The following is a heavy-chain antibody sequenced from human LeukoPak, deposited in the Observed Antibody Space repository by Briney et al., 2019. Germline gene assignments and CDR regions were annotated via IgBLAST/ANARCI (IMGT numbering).Heavy chain of an antibody. V-gene: IGHV3-74*01. Sequence: PGGSLRLSCEASGFTFSSYWMHWVRQPPGKGLLWVSRIDYDGTNTFYADSVKGRFTVSRDNAKNTLYLQMNSLRAEDTAVYYCASLAVGPNWFDPWGQGTLVTVSS. D-gene: IGHD6-19*01. CDR1: GFTFSSYW. CDR2: IDYDGTNT. CDR3: ASLAVGPNWFDP. J-gene: IGHJ5*02.